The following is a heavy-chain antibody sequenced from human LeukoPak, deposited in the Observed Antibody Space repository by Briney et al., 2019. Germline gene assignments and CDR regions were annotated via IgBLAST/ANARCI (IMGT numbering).Heavy chain of an antibody. CDR2: ISSSGSTI. CDR1: GFTFSDYY. CDR3: ARDRGVGAIYYYYGMDV. V-gene: IGHV3-11*01. J-gene: IGHJ6*02. Sequence: PGGSLRLSCAASGFTFSDYYMSWIRQAPGKGLEWVSYISSSGSTIYYADSVKGRFTISRDNAKNSLYLQMNSLRAEDTAVYYCARDRGVGAIYYYYGMDVWGQGTTVTVSS. D-gene: IGHD1-26*01.